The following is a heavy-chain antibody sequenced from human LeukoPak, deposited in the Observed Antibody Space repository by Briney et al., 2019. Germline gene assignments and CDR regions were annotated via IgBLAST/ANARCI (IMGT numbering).Heavy chain of an antibody. CDR3: ARRGLQGFCSVNSCHSFFDS. CDR2: ITASGGDT. V-gene: IGHV3-23*01. Sequence: AGGSLRLSCVASGFTFSHHSISWVRQAPGKGLEWVSAITASGGDTFYAESVEGRFSVSRDDSKSTVFLQMSSLTADDTGIYFCARRGLQGFCSVNSCHSFFDSWGRGTRVIVSS. D-gene: IGHD2-15*01. J-gene: IGHJ5*01. CDR1: GFTFSHHS.